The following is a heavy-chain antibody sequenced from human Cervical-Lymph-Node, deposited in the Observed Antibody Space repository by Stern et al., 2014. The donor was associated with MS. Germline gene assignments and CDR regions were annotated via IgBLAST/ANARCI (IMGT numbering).Heavy chain of an antibody. CDR2: ISIFGDTI. J-gene: IGHJ5*02. V-gene: IGHV3-48*01. Sequence: EVQLVESGGGFVKPGGSLRLSCAASGFTFTDYTMNWVRQAPGKGLEWLSYISIFGDTIYYADSVKGRFTISRDNGRNSLYLQMNSLRVEDTAVYYCARGPPLFDPWGQGTLVTVSS. CDR3: ARGPPLFDP. CDR1: GFTFTDYT.